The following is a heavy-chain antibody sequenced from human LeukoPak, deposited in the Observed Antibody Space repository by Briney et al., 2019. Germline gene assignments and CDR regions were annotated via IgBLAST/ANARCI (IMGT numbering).Heavy chain of an antibody. J-gene: IGHJ4*02. CDR2: ISGSGGST. CDR3: ANSTDSGDYGPFGY. V-gene: IGHV3-23*01. Sequence: GGSLRLSCAASGFTFSSYAMSWVRQAPGKGLEWVSAISGSGGSTSYADSVKGRFTIYRDNSKNTLYLQMNSLRAEDTAVYYCANSTDSGDYGPFGYWGQGTRVTVSS. D-gene: IGHD4-17*01. CDR1: GFTFSSYA.